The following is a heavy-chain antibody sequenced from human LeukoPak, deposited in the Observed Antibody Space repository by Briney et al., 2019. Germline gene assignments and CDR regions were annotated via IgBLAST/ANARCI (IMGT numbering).Heavy chain of an antibody. CDR3: ARGWYYDFWSGYSAACWFDP. V-gene: IGHV4-34*01. D-gene: IGHD3-3*01. Sequence: SETLSLTCAVYGGSFSGYYWSWIRQPPGKGLGWIGEINHSGSTNYNPSLKSRVTISVDTSKNQFSLKLSSVTAADTAVYYCARGWYYDFWSGYSAACWFDPWGQGTLVTVSS. CDR1: GGSFSGYY. J-gene: IGHJ5*02. CDR2: INHSGST.